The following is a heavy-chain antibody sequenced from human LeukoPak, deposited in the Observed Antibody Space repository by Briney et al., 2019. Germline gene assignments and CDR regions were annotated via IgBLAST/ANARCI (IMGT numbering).Heavy chain of an antibody. CDR1: GFTVSSNY. CDR2: IYSGGST. J-gene: IGHJ4*02. D-gene: IGHD6-13*01. Sequence: GGSLRLSCAASGFTVSSNYMSWVRQAPGEGLEWVSVIYSGGSTYYADSVRGRFTISRDNSKNTLYLQMSSLRAEDTAVYYCAREPIAAAGTLGDYWGQGTLVTVSS. V-gene: IGHV3-53*01. CDR3: AREPIAAAGTLGDY.